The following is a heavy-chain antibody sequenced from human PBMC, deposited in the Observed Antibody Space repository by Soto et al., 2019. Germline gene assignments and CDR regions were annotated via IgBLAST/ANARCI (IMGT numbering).Heavy chain of an antibody. J-gene: IGHJ4*02. CDR2: ISGSGGST. Sequence: PGGSLRLSCAASGFTFSSYAMSWVRQAPGKGLEWVSAISGSGGSTYYADSVKGRFTISRDNSKNTLYLQMNSLRAEDTAVYYCARVFRAAFLNCSGGACYSGPFDYWGQGTLVTVSS. V-gene: IGHV3-23*01. CDR3: ARVFRAAFLNCSGGACYSGPFDY. D-gene: IGHD2-15*01. CDR1: GFTFSSYA.